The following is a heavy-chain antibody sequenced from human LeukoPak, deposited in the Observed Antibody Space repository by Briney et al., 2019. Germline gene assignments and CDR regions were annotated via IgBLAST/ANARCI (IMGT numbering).Heavy chain of an antibody. Sequence: GGYLRLSCAASGFTFSSYSMNWVRQAPGKGLEWVAYIRSSSSTIYYADSVKGRFTISRDNAKNSLYLQMNSLRDEGTAVYYCARGDDFDDYGNWFDPWGQGTLVTVSS. CDR3: ARGDDFDDYGNWFDP. CDR1: GFTFSSYS. V-gene: IGHV3-48*02. CDR2: IRSSSSTI. J-gene: IGHJ5*02. D-gene: IGHD4-17*01.